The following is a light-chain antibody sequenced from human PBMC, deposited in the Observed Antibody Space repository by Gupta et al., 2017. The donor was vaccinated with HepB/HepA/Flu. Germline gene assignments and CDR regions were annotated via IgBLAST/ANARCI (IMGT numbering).Light chain of an antibody. CDR3: SSSRSTSPPYV. J-gene: IGLJ1*01. Sequence: QSALPQPASVSGSPGQSITISCTGTSSDVGGYDYVSWYQEHPGKAPKLVIYDVSYRPSGISNRFSGSKSGRTASLTISGLQAEDEATYYCSSSRSTSPPYVFGTGTEVTVL. CDR2: DVS. V-gene: IGLV2-14*03. CDR1: SSDVGGYDY.